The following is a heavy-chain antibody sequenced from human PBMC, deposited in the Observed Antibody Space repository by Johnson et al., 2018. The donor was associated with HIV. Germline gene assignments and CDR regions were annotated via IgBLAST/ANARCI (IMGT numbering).Heavy chain of an antibody. CDR1: GFTFSSNY. CDR2: IKEDGSEK. D-gene: IGHD1-26*01. Sequence: VQLVESVGGVVQPGRSLRLSCAASGFTFSSNYMSWVRQAPGKGLEWVANIKEDGSEKYYVDSVKGRFTISRDNSKNTLYLQMNSLRAEDTALYYCARDSGSSGRADAFDIWGQGTMVTVSS. V-gene: IGHV3-7*03. CDR3: ARDSGSSGRADAFDI. J-gene: IGHJ3*02.